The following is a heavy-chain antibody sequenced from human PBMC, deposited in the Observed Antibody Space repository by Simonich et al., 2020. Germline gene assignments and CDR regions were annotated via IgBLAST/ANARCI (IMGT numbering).Heavy chain of an antibody. CDR1: GGSISSYY. CDR2: MYYSGST. Sequence: QVQLQESGPGLVKPSETLSLTCTVSGGSISSYYWSWIRQPPGKGLEWLGYMYYSGSTNYNPSLKSRVTISVDTSKNQFSLKLSSVTAADTAVYYCARSRGYYYYYYGMDVWGQGTTVTVSS. J-gene: IGHJ6*02. V-gene: IGHV4-59*08. CDR3: ARSRGYYYYYYGMDV. D-gene: IGHD3-10*01.